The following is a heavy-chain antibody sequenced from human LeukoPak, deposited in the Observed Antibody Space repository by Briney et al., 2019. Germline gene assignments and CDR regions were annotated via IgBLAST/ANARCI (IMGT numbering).Heavy chain of an antibody. D-gene: IGHD2-8*01. Sequence: GGSLRLSCAASGFTFSTYAMSWVRQAPGKGPEWVSAITDSGGNTYYAAPVKGRFTISRDNSKNTLYLQMNSLRVEDTAVYYCARAGHCTNGICYTADFDYWGQGTLVTVSS. CDR2: ITDSGGNT. J-gene: IGHJ4*02. V-gene: IGHV3-23*01. CDR3: ARAGHCTNGICYTADFDY. CDR1: GFTFSTYA.